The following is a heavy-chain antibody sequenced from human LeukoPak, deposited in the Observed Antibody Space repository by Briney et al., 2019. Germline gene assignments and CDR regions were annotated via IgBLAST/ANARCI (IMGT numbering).Heavy chain of an antibody. J-gene: IGHJ4*02. Sequence: PGGSLRLSCTASGFTFGDYAMSWFRQAPGKGLEWVGFIRSKAYGGTTEYAASVKGRFTISRDDSKSIAYLQMDSPKTEDTAVYYCTRGLGYSSSKPDYWGQGTLVTVSS. V-gene: IGHV3-49*03. CDR1: GFTFGDYA. D-gene: IGHD6-13*01. CDR3: TRGLGYSSSKPDY. CDR2: IRSKAYGGTT.